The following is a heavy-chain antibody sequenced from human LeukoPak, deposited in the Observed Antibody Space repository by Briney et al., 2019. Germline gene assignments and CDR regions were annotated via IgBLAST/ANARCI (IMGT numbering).Heavy chain of an antibody. J-gene: IGHJ5*02. Sequence: SQTLSLTCTVSGGSISSGGYYWSWIRQHPGKGLEWIGYIYYGGSTYYNPSLKGRVTISVDTSKNQFSLKPSSVTAADTAVYYCAREASRFSSTSYRDWFDPWGQGTLVTVSS. D-gene: IGHD2-2*01. CDR1: GGSISSGGYY. CDR2: IYYGGST. CDR3: AREASRFSSTSYRDWFDP. V-gene: IGHV4-31*03.